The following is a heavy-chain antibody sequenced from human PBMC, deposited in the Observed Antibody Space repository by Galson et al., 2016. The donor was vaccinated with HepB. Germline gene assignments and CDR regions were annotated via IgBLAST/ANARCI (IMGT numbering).Heavy chain of an antibody. V-gene: IGHV3-53*01. CDR2: ISGDGVT. CDR1: EFTVSDNY. D-gene: IGHD3-9*01. CDR3: ARRLGNTNFDY. Sequence: SLRLSCAASEFTVSDNYMSWVRQAPGKGLEWVSLISGDGVTYYADSVKGRFTISRDHSDNSLYLQMNSLRAEDTAVYYCARRLGNTNFDYWGQGTLVTVSS. J-gene: IGHJ4*02.